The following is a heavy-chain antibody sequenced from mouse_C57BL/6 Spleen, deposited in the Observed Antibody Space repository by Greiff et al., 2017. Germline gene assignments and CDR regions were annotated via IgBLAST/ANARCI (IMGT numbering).Heavy chain of an antibody. Sequence: EVQLQESGGGLVQPGGSLSLSCAASGFTFTDYYMSWVRQPPGKALEWLGFIRNKANGYKTEYSASVKGRFTIARDNSHSILYLQMNALRAEDSATYYCARSLYGYLDYWGQGTTLTVSS. CDR3: ARSLYGYLDY. V-gene: IGHV7-3*01. CDR2: IRNKANGYKT. CDR1: GFTFTDYY. J-gene: IGHJ2*01. D-gene: IGHD1-1*02.